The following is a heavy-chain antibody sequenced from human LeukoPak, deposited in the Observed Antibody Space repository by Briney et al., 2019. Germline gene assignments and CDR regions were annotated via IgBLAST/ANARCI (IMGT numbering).Heavy chain of an antibody. D-gene: IGHD2-2*01. V-gene: IGHV3-23*01. CDR3: ARKFGGYCSGTSCQINFDY. J-gene: IGHJ4*02. CDR2: ISASAGST. Sequence: ETLSLTCTVSGGSISSGGYYWSWVHQAPGKGLEWVSTISASAGSTYYADSVKGRFTVSRDNSKNTLYLQMNSLRAEDTAVYYCARKFGGYCSGTSCQINFDYWGQGTLVTVSS. CDR1: GGSISSGGYY.